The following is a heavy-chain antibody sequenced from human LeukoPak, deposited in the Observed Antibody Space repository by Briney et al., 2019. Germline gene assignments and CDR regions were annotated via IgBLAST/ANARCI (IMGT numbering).Heavy chain of an antibody. CDR2: ISAYNGNT. CDR3: ARVHLWGDYDILTGYYAGDY. V-gene: IGHV1-18*01. Sequence: ASVKVSYKASGPTFTSYVIISVRQSPGQGRGWMGWISAYNGNTNYAKKPQGRVTRTTDTSTSTAYMELRSLRSDDTAVYYCARVHLWGDYDILTGYYAGDYWGQGALVTDSS. CDR1: GPTFTSYV. D-gene: IGHD3-9*01. J-gene: IGHJ4*02.